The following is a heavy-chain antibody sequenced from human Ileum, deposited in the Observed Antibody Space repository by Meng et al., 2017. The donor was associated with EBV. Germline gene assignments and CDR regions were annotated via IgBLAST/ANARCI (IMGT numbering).Heavy chain of an antibody. Sequence: QVQRLKFGAKGRKPGASVKVSCKASNYTFISYVISWVRQAPGQGLEWMGWISAYSGNTNYAQKFQGRVTMTRDTSTSTAYMELSSLTFDDTAVYFCARGRRNEPLFDYWGQGTLVTVSS. V-gene: IGHV1-18*01. CDR1: NYTFISYV. J-gene: IGHJ4*02. D-gene: IGHD1-14*01. CDR3: ARGRRNEPLFDY. CDR2: ISAYSGNT.